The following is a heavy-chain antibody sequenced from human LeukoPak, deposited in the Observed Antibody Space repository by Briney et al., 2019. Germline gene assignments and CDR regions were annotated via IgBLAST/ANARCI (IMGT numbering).Heavy chain of an antibody. CDR3: AKDGSWGDYYFYFYMDV. Sequence: PGGSLRLSCEASGSGFTFGNFGMSWVRQAPGKGLEWLSGIRGSGHYTYYADSVKGRFTISRDNSKNTLYIEMNSLRAEDTAVYYCAKDGSWGDYYFYFYMDVWGKGTTVTVSS. CDR2: IRGSGHYT. V-gene: IGHV3-23*01. D-gene: IGHD3-16*01. J-gene: IGHJ6*03. CDR1: GSGFTFGNFG.